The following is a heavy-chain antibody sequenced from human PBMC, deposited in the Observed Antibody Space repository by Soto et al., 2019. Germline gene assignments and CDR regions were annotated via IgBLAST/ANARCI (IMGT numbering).Heavy chain of an antibody. CDR2: VHSTGTT. D-gene: IGHD2-15*01. J-gene: IGHJ6*02. CDR3: ARDRWQGVDV. V-gene: IGHV4-30-4*01. Sequence: SETLSLTCTVSDGSITSTSYFWSWIRQPPGKGLEWIGYVHSTGTTYYNPSLKSRVIISMDTSKSQFSLKVDSVTAADTAVYYCARDRWQGVDVWGQGTTVTSP. CDR1: DGSITSTSYF.